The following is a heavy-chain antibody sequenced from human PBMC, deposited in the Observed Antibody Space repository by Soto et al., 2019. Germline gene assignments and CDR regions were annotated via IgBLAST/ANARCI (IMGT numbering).Heavy chain of an antibody. D-gene: IGHD3-22*01. J-gene: IGHJ3*02. CDR3: ARGNPYYYDSSGYYNPNHDAFDI. CDR1: GYTFTSYG. V-gene: IGHV1-18*01. Sequence: QVQLVQSGAEVKKPGASVKVSCKASGYTFTSYGISCVRQAPGQGLEWMGWISGYNGNTNYAQKLQGRVTMTTDTSTITAYMELRSLRFDDTAVYYCARGNPYYYDSSGYYNPNHDAFDIWGQGTMVTVSS. CDR2: ISGYNGNT.